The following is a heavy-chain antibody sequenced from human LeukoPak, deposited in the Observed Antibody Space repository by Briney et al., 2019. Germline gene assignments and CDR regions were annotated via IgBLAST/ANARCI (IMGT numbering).Heavy chain of an antibody. Sequence: ASVKVSCKASGYTFTSYGISWVRQAPGQGLEWMGWISTYNGHTNYAQKLQGRVTMTTDTSTSTAYMELSSLRSEDTAVYYCARVRTLGYSYGYHYWGQGTLVTVSS. CDR1: GYTFTSYG. J-gene: IGHJ4*02. D-gene: IGHD5-18*01. CDR2: ISTYNGHT. V-gene: IGHV1-18*01. CDR3: ARVRTLGYSYGYHY.